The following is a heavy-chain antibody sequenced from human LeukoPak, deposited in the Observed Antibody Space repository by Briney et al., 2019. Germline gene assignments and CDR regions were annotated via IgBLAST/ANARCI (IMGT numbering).Heavy chain of an antibody. V-gene: IGHV3-23*01. Sequence: GGSLRLSCAASGFTFSSYGMHWVRQAPGKGLEWVSAISGSGGSTYYADSVKGRFTISRDNSKNTLYLQMNSLRAEDTAVYYCAKGAFSSGSQLDYWGQGTLVTVSS. CDR3: AKGAFSSGSQLDY. CDR2: ISGSGGST. D-gene: IGHD3-22*01. CDR1: GFTFSSYG. J-gene: IGHJ4*02.